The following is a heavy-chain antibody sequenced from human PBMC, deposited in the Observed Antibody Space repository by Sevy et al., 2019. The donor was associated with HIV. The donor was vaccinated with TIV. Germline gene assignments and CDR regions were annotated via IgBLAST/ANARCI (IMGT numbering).Heavy chain of an antibody. CDR1: XXSXXXXSXA. V-gene: IGHV6-1*01. CDR2: TXYXSKWYN. D-gene: IGHD2-2*01. Sequence: SQTLSLTCXISXXSXXXXSXAWNWIRXSPSXXLXWLGRTXYXSKWYNDYAVSVKSRITINPDTSKNQFSLQRNSVTPEDMAVYYCARDFXXXCSSTSCYVYSSSXXXXXXXXXXVWGQXTTVTVSS. J-gene: IGHJ6*02. CDR3: ARDFXXXCSSTSCYVYSSSXXXXXXXXXXV.